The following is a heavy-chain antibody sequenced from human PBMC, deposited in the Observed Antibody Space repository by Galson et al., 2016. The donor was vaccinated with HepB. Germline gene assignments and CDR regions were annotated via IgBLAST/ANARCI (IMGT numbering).Heavy chain of an antibody. CDR2: IYPADSRT. V-gene: IGHV5-51*01. CDR1: GYTFPGYW. J-gene: IGHJ5*02. CDR3: ARGPSAATAIYWFDP. D-gene: IGHD2-21*02. Sequence: QSGAEVKKPGESLRISCKGSGYTFPGYWIGWVRQRPGKGLEWMGAIYPADSRTRYNPSFQGQVTISADKSISTAYVEWSNLTTSDNAMYYCARGPSAATAIYWFDPWGQGTLVTVSP.